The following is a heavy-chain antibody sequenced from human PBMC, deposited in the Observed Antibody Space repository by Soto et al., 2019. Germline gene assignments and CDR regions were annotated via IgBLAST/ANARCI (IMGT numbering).Heavy chain of an antibody. CDR3: ARGRIRPGGSYSGSSGDFDY. V-gene: IGHV4-34*01. D-gene: IGHD1-26*01. Sequence: SETLSLTCAVYGGSFSGYYWSWIRQPPGKGLEWIGEINHSGSTNYNPSLKRRVTISVDTSKNQFSLKLSSVTAAATAVYYCARGRIRPGGSYSGSSGDFDYWGQGTLVTVSS. CDR1: GGSFSGYY. CDR2: INHSGST. J-gene: IGHJ4*02.